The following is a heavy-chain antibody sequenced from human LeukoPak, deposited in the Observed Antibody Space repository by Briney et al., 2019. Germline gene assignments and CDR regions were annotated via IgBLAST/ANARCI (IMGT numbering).Heavy chain of an antibody. CDR2: ISSSSSYI. V-gene: IGHV3-21*01. CDR3: ARSRGDSGYDY. Sequence: PGGSLRLSCAASGFTFSSYSMNWVRQAPGKGLEWVSSISSSSSYIYYADSVKGRFTTSRDNAKNSLYPQMNSLRAEDTAVYYCARSRGDSGYDYWGQGTLVTVSS. D-gene: IGHD3-22*01. J-gene: IGHJ4*02. CDR1: GFTFSSYS.